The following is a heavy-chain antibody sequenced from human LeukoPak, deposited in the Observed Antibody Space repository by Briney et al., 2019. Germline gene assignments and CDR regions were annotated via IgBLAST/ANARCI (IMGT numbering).Heavy chain of an antibody. J-gene: IGHJ3*02. CDR2: IFYSGST. D-gene: IGHD3-16*01. Sequence: SETLSLTCTVSGGSISTSNYYWGWIRQPPGGGLEWIGNIFYSGSTYYSPSLRRRVTISLDTSRNQFSLKLNSETAAHTAVYYCARKFGRGTFDIGGQRTLVTVSS. V-gene: IGHV4-39*07. CDR3: ARKFGRGTFDI. CDR1: GGSISTSNYY.